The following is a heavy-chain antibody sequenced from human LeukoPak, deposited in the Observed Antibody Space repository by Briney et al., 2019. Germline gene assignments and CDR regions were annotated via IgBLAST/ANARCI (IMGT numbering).Heavy chain of an antibody. CDR2: XIPILGIA. V-gene: IGHV1-69*02. CDR3: ASGLSMVRGVIIAFDI. J-gene: IGHJ3*02. Sequence: KASXXTFXXXTISWVRQAPGQGVEWRGRXIPILGIANYAQKFQGRVTITADKYKRKDYMEVRRQREEDTAVYYCASGLSMVRGVIIAFDIWGQGTMVTVSS. D-gene: IGHD3-10*01. CDR1: XXTFXXXT.